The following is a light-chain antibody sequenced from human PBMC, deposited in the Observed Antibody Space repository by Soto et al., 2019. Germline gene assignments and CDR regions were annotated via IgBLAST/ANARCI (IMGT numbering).Light chain of an antibody. CDR2: GAS. V-gene: IGKV3-15*01. CDR1: QSVSSN. J-gene: IGKJ1*01. CDR3: QHYNNWPPWT. Sequence: EIVMTQSPATLSVSPGEIATLSCRASQSVSSNLAWYQKTPGQAPRRLIYGASIRAAGITATFSGSGSATEFNLTISSLQSAACAVYYCQHYNNWPPWTFGRGTKVVIK.